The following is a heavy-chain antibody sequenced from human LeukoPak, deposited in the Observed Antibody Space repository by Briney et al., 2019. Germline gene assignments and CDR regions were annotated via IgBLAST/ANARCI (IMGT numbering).Heavy chain of an antibody. J-gene: IGHJ1*01. D-gene: IGHD3-22*01. CDR3: ATRNYYDSRGYYTFGY. V-gene: IGHV3-74*01. Sequence: GGSLRLSCAASGFTFSKYWMHWVRQVPGKGLVWVSLINGDGSTTNYADFVKGRFTISRDNAKNTLSLQVNSLRAEDTAVYYCATRNYYDSRGYYTFGYWGQGTLVTVSS. CDR1: GFTFSKYW. CDR2: INGDGSTT.